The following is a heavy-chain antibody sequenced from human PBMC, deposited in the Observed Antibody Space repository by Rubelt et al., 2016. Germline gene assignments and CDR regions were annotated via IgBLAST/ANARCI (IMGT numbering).Heavy chain of an antibody. D-gene: IGHD3-3*01. J-gene: IGHJ5*02. CDR2: IYHSGST. V-gene: IGHV4-38-2*02. CDR1: GYSISSGYY. Sequence: QVQLQESGPGLVKPSETLSLTCTVSGYSISSGYYWGWLRQPPGKGLEWIGSIYHSGSTYYNPSLKGRFHISVDTSRNQFSLKLRSVTAADTAVYYCARVGLLEWLPFDPWGQGTLVTVSS. CDR3: ARVGLLEWLPFDP.